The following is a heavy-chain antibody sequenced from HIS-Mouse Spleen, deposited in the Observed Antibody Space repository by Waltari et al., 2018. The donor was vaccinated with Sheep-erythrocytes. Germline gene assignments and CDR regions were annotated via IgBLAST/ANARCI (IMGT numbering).Heavy chain of an antibody. V-gene: IGHV3-9*01. D-gene: IGHD2-2*01. CDR1: GFSFDDYA. CDR2: RSWNGGSV. Sequence: EVQLVESGGGLVQPGRSLRLSCAASGFSFDDYAMHWVRQAPGKGRGGVEGRSWNGGSVGYADSGKGRFTSSGDNAKNSLYLQMNSLRAEDTALYYCAKDISRNIVVVPAAVGDYWGQGTLVTVSS. CDR3: AKDISRNIVVVPAAVGDY. J-gene: IGHJ4*02.